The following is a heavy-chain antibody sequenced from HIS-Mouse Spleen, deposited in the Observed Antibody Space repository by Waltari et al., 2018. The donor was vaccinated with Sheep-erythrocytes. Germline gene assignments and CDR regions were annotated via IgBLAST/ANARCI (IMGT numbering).Heavy chain of an antibody. Sequence: QVQLVQSGAEVKKPGASVKVSCKASGYTFTGYYMHWVRQAPGQGLEWMGWVNPNSGGTNYAQKFQGRVTMTSETSISTAYMELSRLRSDDTAVYYCARGYCSSTSCYGYFQHWGQGTLVTVSS. CDR1: GYTFTGYY. CDR2: VNPNSGGT. V-gene: IGHV1-2*02. J-gene: IGHJ1*01. D-gene: IGHD2-2*01. CDR3: ARGYCSSTSCYGYFQH.